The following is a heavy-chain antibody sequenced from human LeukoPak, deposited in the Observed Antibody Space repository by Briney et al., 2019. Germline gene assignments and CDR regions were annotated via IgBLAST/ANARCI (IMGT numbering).Heavy chain of an antibody. J-gene: IGHJ4*02. V-gene: IGHV1-69*13. CDR3: ARPSYCSSTSCPLYFDY. Sequence: ASVKVSCKASGGTFSSYAISWVRQAPGQGLEWMGGIIPIFGTANYAQKFQGRVTITADESTSTAYMELSSLRSEDTAVYYCARPSYCSSTSCPLYFDYWGQGTLVTVSS. D-gene: IGHD2-2*01. CDR2: IIPIFGTA. CDR1: GGTFSSYA.